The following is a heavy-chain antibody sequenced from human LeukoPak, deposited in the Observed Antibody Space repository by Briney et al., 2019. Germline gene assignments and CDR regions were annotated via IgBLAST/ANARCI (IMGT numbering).Heavy chain of an antibody. D-gene: IGHD3-3*01. Sequence: GGSLRLSCAASGFTFSSYAMHWVRQAPGKGLEWVAVISYDGGNKYYADSVKGRFTISRDNSKNTLYLQMNSLRAEDTAVYYCARGEVKTSLWSGYRWEYWGQGTLVTVSS. V-gene: IGHV3-30-3*01. J-gene: IGHJ4*02. CDR3: ARGEVKTSLWSGYRWEY. CDR1: GFTFSSYA. CDR2: ISYDGGNK.